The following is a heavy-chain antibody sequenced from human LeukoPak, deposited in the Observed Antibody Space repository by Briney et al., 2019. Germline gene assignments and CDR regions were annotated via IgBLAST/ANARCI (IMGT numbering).Heavy chain of an antibody. CDR2: IYSSGST. J-gene: IGHJ4*01. CDR1: GVSIGSSSYY. D-gene: IGHD6-25*01. CDR3: AKSGGYGLIDY. V-gene: IGHV4-39*01. Sequence: PSETLSLTCNVSGVSIGSSSYYWGWIRQPPGKGLEWIGSIYSSGSTYYNSSFKSRVTISIDTSKNQVSLKMSSVTAADTAVYYCAKSGGYGLIDYWGQGTLVTVSS.